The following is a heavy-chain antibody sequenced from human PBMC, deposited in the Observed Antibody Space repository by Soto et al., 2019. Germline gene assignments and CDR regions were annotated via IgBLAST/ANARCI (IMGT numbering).Heavy chain of an antibody. J-gene: IGHJ6*02. V-gene: IGHV4-34*01. CDR2: INDSGST. Sequence: QVHLQQWGAGLLKPSETLSLTCAVYGGSFSGYFWNWVRQPPGKGLEWIGEINDSGSTKYNPSLNSRDTISVDTSKNQFSRRVFSVTASDTAVYYCARDLSGYYYGMDVWGQGTTVTVS. CDR3: ARDLSGYYYGMDV. CDR1: GGSFSGYF.